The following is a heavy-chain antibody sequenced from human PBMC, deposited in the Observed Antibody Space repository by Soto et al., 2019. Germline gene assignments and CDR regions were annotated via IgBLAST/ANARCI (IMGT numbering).Heavy chain of an antibody. CDR2: IYSSGTT. V-gene: IGHV4-30-4*01. J-gene: IGHJ1*01. CDR1: CASISSGNYY. CDR3: PRGVTSWVW. Sequence: SETLSLTCTVSCASISSGNYYWSWIRQPPGKGLEWIGYIYSSGTTYYNPSLESRVTISVDTSKNQFSLKVRSMTAADTAVYSWPRGVTSWVWWGRATLATVPS. D-gene: IGHD2-21*02.